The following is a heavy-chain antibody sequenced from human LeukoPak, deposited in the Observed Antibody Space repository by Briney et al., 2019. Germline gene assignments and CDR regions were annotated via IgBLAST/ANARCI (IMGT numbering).Heavy chain of an antibody. CDR2: IIPILGIA. D-gene: IGHD3-3*01. Sequence: SVKVSCKASGGTFSSYAISWVRQAPGQGLEWMGRIIPILGIANYAQKFQGRVTITADKSTSTAYMELSSLRSEDTAVYYCARPNDFWSGYHIGPFDYWGQGTLVTVSS. J-gene: IGHJ4*02. V-gene: IGHV1-69*04. CDR3: ARPNDFWSGYHIGPFDY. CDR1: GGTFSSYA.